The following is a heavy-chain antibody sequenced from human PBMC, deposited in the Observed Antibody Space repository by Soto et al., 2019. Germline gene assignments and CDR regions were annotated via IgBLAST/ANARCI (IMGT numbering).Heavy chain of an antibody. CDR1: GFTFSSYG. Sequence: GESLKISCAASGFTFSSYGMHWVRQAPGKGLEWVAVISYDGSNKYYADSVKGRFTISRDNSKNTLYLQMNSLRAEDTAVYYCANSGTTEVGAFDIWGQGTMVTVSS. CDR3: ANSGTTEVGAFDI. J-gene: IGHJ3*02. V-gene: IGHV3-30*18. CDR2: ISYDGSNK. D-gene: IGHD1-7*01.